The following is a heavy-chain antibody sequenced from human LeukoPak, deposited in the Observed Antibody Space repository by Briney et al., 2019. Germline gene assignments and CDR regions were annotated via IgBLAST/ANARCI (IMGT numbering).Heavy chain of an antibody. V-gene: IGHV4-4*07. Sequence: SETLSLTCTVSGGSISSYYWSWIRQPAGKGLEWIGRIYTSGSTNYNPSLKSRVTMSVDTSKNQFSLKLSSVTAADTAVYYCATQADYYDSSGYAPWGQGTLVTVSS. D-gene: IGHD3-22*01. CDR2: IYTSGST. CDR1: GGSISSYY. CDR3: ATQADYYDSSGYAP. J-gene: IGHJ5*02.